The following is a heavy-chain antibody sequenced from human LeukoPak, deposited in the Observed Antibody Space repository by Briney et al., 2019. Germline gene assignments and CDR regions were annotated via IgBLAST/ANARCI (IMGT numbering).Heavy chain of an antibody. V-gene: IGHV3-30*02. CDR1: GFTFSSYG. J-gene: IGHJ6*03. D-gene: IGHD6-19*01. CDR3: AKEVSSGWYINYYYYMDV. CDR2: IRYDGSNK. Sequence: GGSLRLSCAASGFTFSSYGMHWVRQAPGKGLEWVAFIRYDGSNKYYADSVKGRFTISRDNSKNTLYLQMNSLRAEDTAVYYCAKEVSSGWYINYYYYMDVWGKGTTVTISS.